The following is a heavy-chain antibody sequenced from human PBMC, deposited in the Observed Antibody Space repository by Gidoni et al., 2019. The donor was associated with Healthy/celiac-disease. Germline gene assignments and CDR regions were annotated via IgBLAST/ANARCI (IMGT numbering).Heavy chain of an antibody. V-gene: IGHV3-30*18. Sequence: QVQLVESGGGVVQPGRSLRLSCAASGFTFSSYGMHWVRQAPGKGLEWVAVISYDGSNKYYADSVKGRFTISRDNSKNTLYLQMNSLRAEDTAVYYCAKGLMITFGVIYGMDVWGQGTTVTVSS. CDR3: AKGLMITFGVIYGMDV. CDR2: ISYDGSNK. D-gene: IGHD3-16*01. CDR1: GFTFSSYG. J-gene: IGHJ6*02.